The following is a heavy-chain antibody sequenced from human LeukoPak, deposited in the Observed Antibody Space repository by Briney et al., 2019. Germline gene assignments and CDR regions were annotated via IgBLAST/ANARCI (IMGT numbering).Heavy chain of an antibody. D-gene: IGHD3-16*01. CDR1: GGSFSGYY. CDR3: AVLITFGGVIARIDY. Sequence: SETLSLTCAVYGGSFSGYYWSWIRQPPGKGLEWIGEINHSGSTNYNPSLKSRVTISVDTSKNQFSLKLSSVTAADTAVYYCAVLITFGGVIARIDYWGQRTLVTVSS. CDR2: INHSGST. J-gene: IGHJ4*02. V-gene: IGHV4-34*01.